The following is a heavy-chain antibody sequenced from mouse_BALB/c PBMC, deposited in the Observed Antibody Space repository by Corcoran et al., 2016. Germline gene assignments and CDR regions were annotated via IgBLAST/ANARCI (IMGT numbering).Heavy chain of an antibody. CDR1: GYTFTSYV. Sequence: EVQLQQSGPELVKPGASVKVSCKASGYTFTSYVMHWVKQKPGQGLEWIGYISPYNAGIKYTEKFKGKATLTSDKSSSTDYMGLSSLTSEDSAVEYCAREVPGGNPFDYWGQGTTLTCSS. D-gene: IGHD2-1*01. CDR2: ISPYNAGI. V-gene: IGHV1S136*01. CDR3: AREVPGGNPFDY. J-gene: IGHJ2*01.